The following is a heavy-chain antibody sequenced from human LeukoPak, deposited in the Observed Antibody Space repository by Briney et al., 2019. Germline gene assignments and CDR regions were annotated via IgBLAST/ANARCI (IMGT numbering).Heavy chain of an antibody. V-gene: IGHV3-21*01. CDR3: ARDQGYDSSGGDAFDI. J-gene: IGHJ3*02. D-gene: IGHD3-22*01. Sequence: GGSLRLSCAASGFTFSSYSMTWVRQAPGKGLEWVSSISSSSSYIYYADSVKGRFTISRDNAKNSLYLQMNSLRAEDTAVYYCARDQGYDSSGGDAFDIWGQGTMVTVSS. CDR1: GFTFSSYS. CDR2: ISSSSSYI.